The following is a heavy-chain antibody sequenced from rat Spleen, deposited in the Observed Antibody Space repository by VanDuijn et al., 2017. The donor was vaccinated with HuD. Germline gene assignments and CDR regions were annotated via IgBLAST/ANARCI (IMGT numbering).Heavy chain of an antibody. CDR2: ISFDGTSA. CDR1: GFTFSDYY. V-gene: IGHV5-7*01. D-gene: IGHD1-9*01. J-gene: IGHJ2*01. CDR3: ARQEGYYGYNYFDY. Sequence: EVQLVESGGGLVQPGRSLKLSCTATGFTFSDYYMAWVRQTPTKGLEWVATISFDGTSAYYRDSVRGRFTISRDNAKNTQYLQMDSLRSEDTATYYCARQEGYYGYNYFDYWGQGVMVTVSS.